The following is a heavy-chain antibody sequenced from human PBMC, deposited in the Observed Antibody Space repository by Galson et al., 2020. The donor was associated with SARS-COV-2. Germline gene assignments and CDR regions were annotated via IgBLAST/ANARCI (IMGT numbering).Heavy chain of an antibody. CDR3: ARIIPSGYYDH. V-gene: IGHV3-48*01. Sequence: SARGRFTIFRDNVESSVYLQMNSLRAEDSAVYYCARIIPSGYYDHWGQGTLVTVSS. D-gene: IGHD1-1*01. J-gene: IGHJ4*02.